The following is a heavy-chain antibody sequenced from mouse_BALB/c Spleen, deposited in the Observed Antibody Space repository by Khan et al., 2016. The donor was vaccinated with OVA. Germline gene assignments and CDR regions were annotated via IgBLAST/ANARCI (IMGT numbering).Heavy chain of an antibody. V-gene: IGHV1-7*01. Sequence: QVQLKQSGAELAKPGASVKMSCKASGYTFTSYWMHWVKQRPGQGLEWIGYINPTSGYTDYNEKFKDKATLSADKSSSTAYMQLSSLSSEASAVYYGTRDRIDYWGQGTTLTVSS. J-gene: IGHJ2*01. CDR1: GYTFTSYW. CDR3: TRDRIDY. CDR2: INPTSGYT.